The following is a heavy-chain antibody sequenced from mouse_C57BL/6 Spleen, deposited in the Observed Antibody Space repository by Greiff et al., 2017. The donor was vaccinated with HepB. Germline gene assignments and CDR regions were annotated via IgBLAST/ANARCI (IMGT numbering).Heavy chain of an antibody. D-gene: IGHD1-1*01. CDR3: AREGNYFGSSCVSWFAY. CDR1: GYTFTSYC. V-gene: IGHV1-55*01. CDR2: INPGSGYT. Sequence: QVHLQQPGADLVKPGASLKMSCEASGYTFTSYCITWVKQSPGQGLEWIGDINPGSGYTNYHEKVKGKATLPVDTSTSTAYMQLSSLTSEDSAVYYCAREGNYFGSSCVSWFAYWGQGTLVTVSA. J-gene: IGHJ3*01.